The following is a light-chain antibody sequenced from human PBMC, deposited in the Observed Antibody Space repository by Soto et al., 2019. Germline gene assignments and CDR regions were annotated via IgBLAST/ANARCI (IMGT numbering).Light chain of an antibody. V-gene: IGKV3-15*01. Sequence: EILITQSPATLSVSPGERATLSCRPSRSVSTNLAWYQQKPGQAPRLLIYGASTRAAGIPARFSGSGSGTEFTLTISSLQSEDFAVYYCQHYINWTRLTFGGGTKVDIK. J-gene: IGKJ4*01. CDR2: GAS. CDR3: QHYINWTRLT. CDR1: RSVSTN.